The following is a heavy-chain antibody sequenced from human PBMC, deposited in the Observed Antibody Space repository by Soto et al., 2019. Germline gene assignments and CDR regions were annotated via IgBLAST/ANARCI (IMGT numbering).Heavy chain of an antibody. CDR3: ARGDTAMVKNDY. Sequence: QVQLQESGPGLVKPSQTLSLTCTVSGGSISSGGYYWSWIRQHPGKGLEWIGYIYYSGSTYYNPSLKSRGTISVDTSKNQFSLKLSSVTAADTAVYYCARGDTAMVKNDYWGQGTLVTVSS. CDR1: GGSISSGGYY. J-gene: IGHJ4*02. D-gene: IGHD5-18*01. CDR2: IYYSGST. V-gene: IGHV4-31*03.